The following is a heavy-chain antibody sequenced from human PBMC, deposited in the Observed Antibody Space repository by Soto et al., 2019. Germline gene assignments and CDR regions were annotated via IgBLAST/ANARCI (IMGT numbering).Heavy chain of an antibody. CDR2: INHSGST. CDR1: GGSFSGYY. J-gene: IGHJ4*02. D-gene: IGHD5-18*01. Sequence: SETLSLTCAVYGGSFSGYYWSWIRQPPGKGLEWIGEINHSGSTNYNPSLKSRVTISVDTSKNQFSLKLSSVTAADTAVYYCARSRYSYGYYFDYWGQGTLVTVSS. V-gene: IGHV4-34*01. CDR3: ARSRYSYGYYFDY.